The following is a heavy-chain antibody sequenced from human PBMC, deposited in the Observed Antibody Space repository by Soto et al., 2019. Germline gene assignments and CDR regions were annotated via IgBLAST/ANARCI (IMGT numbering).Heavy chain of an antibody. Sequence: EVQLLESGGGLVQPGGSPRLSCAASGFTFSNYAMNWVRQAPGKGLEWVSAISGSGGSTYYADSVKGRFTISRDNSKNTLYLQMNSLRAEDTAVYYCAKAGCSSTSCYTEFDYWGQGTLVTVSS. J-gene: IGHJ4*02. D-gene: IGHD2-2*02. CDR2: ISGSGGST. V-gene: IGHV3-23*01. CDR1: GFTFSNYA. CDR3: AKAGCSSTSCYTEFDY.